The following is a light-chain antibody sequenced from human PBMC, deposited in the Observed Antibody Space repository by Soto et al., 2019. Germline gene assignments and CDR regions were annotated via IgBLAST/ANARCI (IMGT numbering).Light chain of an antibody. J-gene: IGLJ1*01. CDR1: SSDVGSYNL. CDR3: CSYAGSSTPYV. Sequence: QSVLTQPASVSGSPGQSITISCTGTSSDVGSYNLVSWYQQHPGKAPKLMIYEGRKRPSGVSNRFSGSKSGNTASLTISGLQAEDEADYYCCSYAGSSTPYVFGTGTKVTVL. V-gene: IGLV2-23*01. CDR2: EGR.